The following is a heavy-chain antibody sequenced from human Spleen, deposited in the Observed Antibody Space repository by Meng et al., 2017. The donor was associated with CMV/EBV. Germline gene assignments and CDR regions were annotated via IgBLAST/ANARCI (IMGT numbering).Heavy chain of an antibody. CDR1: GGSISSGDYY. V-gene: IGHV4-30-4*08. Sequence: TLSLTCTVSGGSISSGDYYWSWIRQPPGKGLEWIGYIYYSGSTYYNPSLKSRVTISVDTSKNQFSLKLSSVTAADTAVYYCASTIFGVVSLHYWGQGTLVTVSS. CDR2: IYYSGST. D-gene: IGHD3-3*01. CDR3: ASTIFGVVSLHY. J-gene: IGHJ4*02.